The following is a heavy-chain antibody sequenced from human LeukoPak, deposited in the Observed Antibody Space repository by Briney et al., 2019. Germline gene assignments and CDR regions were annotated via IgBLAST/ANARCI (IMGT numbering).Heavy chain of an antibody. CDR3: ATAGPLYSSSLFDY. Sequence: PGGSLRLSCAASGFTFSSYGMHWVRQAPGKGLEWVAFIRYDGSNKYYADSVKGRFTISRDNSKNTLYLQMNSLRAEDTAVYYCATAGPLYSSSLFDYWGQGTLVTVSS. J-gene: IGHJ4*02. CDR2: IRYDGSNK. CDR1: GFTFSSYG. D-gene: IGHD6-6*01. V-gene: IGHV3-30*02.